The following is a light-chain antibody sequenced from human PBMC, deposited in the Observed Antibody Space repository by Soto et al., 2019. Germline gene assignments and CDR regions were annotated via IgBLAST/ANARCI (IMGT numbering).Light chain of an antibody. V-gene: IGKV1-39*01. CDR3: QQSYSSPQMYT. Sequence: DIQMTQSPSSLSASVGDRVTITCRASQTMSRSLNWYQQKPGEAPDLLIYAASNLQSGVPSRFSGSGSGSDFTLTISSLQPEDFATYYCQQSYSSPQMYTFGQATRLEIK. J-gene: IGKJ2*01. CDR2: AAS. CDR1: QTMSRS.